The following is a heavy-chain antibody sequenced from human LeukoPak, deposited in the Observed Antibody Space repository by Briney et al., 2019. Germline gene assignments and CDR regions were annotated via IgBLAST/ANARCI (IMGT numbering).Heavy chain of an antibody. D-gene: IGHD3-22*01. CDR3: ARGYSESSGRYAFHI. CDR1: GFTVSSNY. J-gene: IGHJ3*02. CDR2: ISGTSTYI. V-gene: IGHV3-21*01. Sequence: GGSLRPSCAASGFTVSSNYMSWVRQAPGKGLEWVSSISGTSTYIYYADLVKGRFTISRDNAENSLYLQMNSLRAEDTAVYYCARGYSESSGRYAFHIWGQGTMVTVSS.